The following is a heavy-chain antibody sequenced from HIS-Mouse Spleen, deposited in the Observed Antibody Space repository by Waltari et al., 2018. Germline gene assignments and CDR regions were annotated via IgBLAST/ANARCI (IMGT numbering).Heavy chain of an antibody. Sequence: QVQLVQSGAEVKKPGASVKVSCKASGYTFTGYYMHWVRQAPGQGREWMEGTNPNWGGTTADQQLEGRGTMTRDRSIGTAYMELSRLRSDDTAVYYCARDRRDYYGSGSYYIGGDYYFDYWGQGTLVTVSS. CDR2: TNPNWGGT. CDR3: ARDRRDYYGSGSYYIGGDYYFDY. J-gene: IGHJ4*02. CDR1: GYTFTGYY. D-gene: IGHD3-10*01. V-gene: IGHV1-2*02.